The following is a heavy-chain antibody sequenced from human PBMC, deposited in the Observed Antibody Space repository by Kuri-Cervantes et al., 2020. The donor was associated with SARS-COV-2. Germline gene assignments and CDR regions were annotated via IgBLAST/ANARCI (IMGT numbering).Heavy chain of an antibody. Sequence: GESLKISCAASGFTFSDYYMSWIRQAPGKGLEWVSYISSSSSYTNYADSVEGRFTISRDNAKNSLYLQMNSLRAEDTAVYYCTRVGYRLPGGGMDVWGQGTTVTVSS. V-gene: IGHV3-11*05. D-gene: IGHD3-16*02. CDR2: ISSSSSYT. CDR1: GFTFSDYY. CDR3: TRVGYRLPGGGMDV. J-gene: IGHJ6*02.